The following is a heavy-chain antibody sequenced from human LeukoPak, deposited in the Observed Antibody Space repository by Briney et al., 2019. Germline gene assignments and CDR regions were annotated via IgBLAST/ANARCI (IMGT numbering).Heavy chain of an antibody. CDR2: IYTSGTT. Sequence: PSETLSLTCVVYGGSFSGYYWSWIRQPAGKGLEWIGHIYTSGTTNYNPSLKSRVTMSIDTSKNQFSLKLSSITAADTAVYYCARDAKYYYGSRTYFFFEYWGQGTLLTVSS. CDR3: ARDAKYYYGSRTYFFFEY. D-gene: IGHD3-10*01. V-gene: IGHV4-4*07. J-gene: IGHJ4*02. CDR1: GGSFSGYY.